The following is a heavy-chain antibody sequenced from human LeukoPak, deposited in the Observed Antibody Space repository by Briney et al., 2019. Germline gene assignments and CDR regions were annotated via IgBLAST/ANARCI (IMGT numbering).Heavy chain of an antibody. CDR3: ARDLEEDNPGYFDL. D-gene: IGHD5-24*01. CDR2: MNPNSGNT. Sequence: GASVKVSCKASGYTFTSYDINWVRQATGQGLEWMGWMNPNSGNTGYAQKFQGRVTMTRNTSISTAYMELSSLRSEDTAVYYCARDLEEDNPGYFDLWGRGTLVTVSS. CDR1: GYTFTSYD. V-gene: IGHV1-8*01. J-gene: IGHJ2*01.